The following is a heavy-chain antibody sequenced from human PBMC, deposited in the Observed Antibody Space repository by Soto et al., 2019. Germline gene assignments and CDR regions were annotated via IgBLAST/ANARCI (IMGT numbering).Heavy chain of an antibody. CDR1: GGSVSSFC. V-gene: IGHV4-59*02. CDR2: VCSIGST. Sequence: SETLSLTCYVSGGSVSSFCWTWIRQSPGKGLESIAYVCSIGSTNYNPSLESRVAISLDTSKNQFSLRLTSVTAADTAVYFCARVRTEYAGLDYWGQGTLVTVSS. CDR3: ARVRTEYAGLDY. D-gene: IGHD2-2*01. J-gene: IGHJ4*02.